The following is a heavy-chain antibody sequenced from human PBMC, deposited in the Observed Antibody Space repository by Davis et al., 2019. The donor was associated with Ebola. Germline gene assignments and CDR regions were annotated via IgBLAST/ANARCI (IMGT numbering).Heavy chain of an antibody. J-gene: IGHJ5*02. CDR1: GFTFSSYG. Sequence: GESLKIYCAASGFTFSSYGMHWVRQAPGKGLEWVAVISYDGSNKYYADSVKGRFTISRDNSKNTLYLQMNSLRAEDTAVSYCSRGVEWELNWFDPWGQGTLVTVSS. V-gene: IGHV3-30*03. D-gene: IGHD1-26*01. CDR3: SRGVEWELNWFDP. CDR2: ISYDGSNK.